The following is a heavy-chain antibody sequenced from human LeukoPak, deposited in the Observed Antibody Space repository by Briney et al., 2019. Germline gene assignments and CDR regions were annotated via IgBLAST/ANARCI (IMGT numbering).Heavy chain of an antibody. D-gene: IGHD1-1*01. CDR3: ARASKLEPSDY. J-gene: IGHJ4*02. CDR1: GFTFSSYD. V-gene: IGHV3-13*04. Sequence: GGSLRLSCAASGFTFSSYDMHWVRQATGKGLEWVSAIGTAGDTYYPGSVKGRFTISRENAKNSLYLQMNSLRAGDTAVYYCARASKLEPSDYWGQGTLVTVSS. CDR2: IGTAGDT.